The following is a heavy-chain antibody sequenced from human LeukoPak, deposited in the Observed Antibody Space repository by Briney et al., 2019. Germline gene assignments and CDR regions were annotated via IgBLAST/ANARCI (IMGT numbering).Heavy chain of an antibody. CDR3: AKGLGQWLVIFDS. D-gene: IGHD6-19*01. J-gene: IGHJ5*01. CDR1: GFIFNNYG. V-gene: IGHV3-30*18. Sequence: PGRSLRLSCAASGFIFNNYGMHWVRQAPGKGLEWVAVISYDGSNKYYADSVKGRFTISRDNSKNTLYLQMNSLRAEDTAVYSCAKGLGQWLVIFDSWGQGTLVTVSS. CDR2: ISYDGSNK.